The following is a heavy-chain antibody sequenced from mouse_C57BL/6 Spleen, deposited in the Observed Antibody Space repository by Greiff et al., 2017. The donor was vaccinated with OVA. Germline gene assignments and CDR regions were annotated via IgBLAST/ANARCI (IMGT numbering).Heavy chain of an antibody. CDR3: TRDY. J-gene: IGHJ2*01. Sequence: QVQLKQPGAELVRPGASVTLSCKASGYTFTDYEMHWVKQTPVHGLEWIGAIDPETGGTAYNQKFKGKAILTADKSSSTAYMELRSLTSEDSAVDYCTRDYWGQGTTLTVSS. CDR1: GYTFTDYE. V-gene: IGHV1-15*01. CDR2: IDPETGGT.